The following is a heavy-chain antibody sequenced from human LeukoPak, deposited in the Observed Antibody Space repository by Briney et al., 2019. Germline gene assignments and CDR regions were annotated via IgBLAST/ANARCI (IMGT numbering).Heavy chain of an antibody. J-gene: IGHJ4*02. CDR2: IRYDGSNK. CDR1: GFTFSNYA. CDR3: AKNVDTDFYFDY. Sequence: GGSLRLSCAASGFTFSNYAMHWVRQAPGKGLEWVAFIRYDGSNKYYADSVKGRFTISRDNSKNTLYLQMNSLRAEDTAVYYCAKNVDTDFYFDYWGQGTLVTVSS. V-gene: IGHV3-30*02. D-gene: IGHD5-18*01.